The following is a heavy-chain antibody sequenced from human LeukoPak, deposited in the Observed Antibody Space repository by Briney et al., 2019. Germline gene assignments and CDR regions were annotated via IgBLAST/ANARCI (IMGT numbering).Heavy chain of an antibody. J-gene: IGHJ6*02. CDR1: GYTFTGYY. Sequence: ASVKVSCKASGYTFTGYYMHWVRQAPGQGLEWMGWINPNSGGTNYAQKFQGRVTMTGDTSISTAYMELSRLRSDDTAVYYCARGAVVVPAARFDGMDVWGQGTTVTVSS. CDR2: INPNSGGT. D-gene: IGHD2-2*01. CDR3: ARGAVVVPAARFDGMDV. V-gene: IGHV1-2*02.